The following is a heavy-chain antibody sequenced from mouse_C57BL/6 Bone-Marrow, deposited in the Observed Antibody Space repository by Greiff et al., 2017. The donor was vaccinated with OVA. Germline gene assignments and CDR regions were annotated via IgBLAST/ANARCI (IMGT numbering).Heavy chain of an antibody. Sequence: QVQLKESGAELVMPGASVKLSCKASGYTFTSYWMHWVKQRPGQGLEWIGEIDPSDSYTNYNQKFKGKSTLTVDKSSSTAYMQLSSLTSEDSAVYYCAILYQLPWGQGTLVTVSA. D-gene: IGHD1-1*01. CDR3: AILYQLP. J-gene: IGHJ3*01. CDR2: IDPSDSYT. V-gene: IGHV1-69*01. CDR1: GYTFTSYW.